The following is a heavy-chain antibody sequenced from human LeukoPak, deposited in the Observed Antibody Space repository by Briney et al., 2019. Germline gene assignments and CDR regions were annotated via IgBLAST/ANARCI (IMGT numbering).Heavy chain of an antibody. D-gene: IGHD1-26*01. CDR1: GLIFSGYS. Sequence: PGGSLRLSCAASGLIFSGYSMNWVRQAPGKGLEWISYISSGSSTIYYADSVKGRFTISRDNAKNSLYLQMNSLRAEDTAVYYCARRASGIGYWGQGTLVTVSS. V-gene: IGHV3-48*04. J-gene: IGHJ4*02. CDR2: ISSGSSTI. CDR3: ARRASGIGY.